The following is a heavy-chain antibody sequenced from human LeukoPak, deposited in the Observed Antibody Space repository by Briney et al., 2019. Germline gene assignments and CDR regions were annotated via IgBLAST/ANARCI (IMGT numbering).Heavy chain of an antibody. Sequence: PGGSLRLSCAASGFTFSSYWTHWVRQAPGKGLVWVSRINSDGSSTSYADSVKGRFTISRDNAKNTLYLQMNSLRAEDTAVYYCAREYYYDSSGYYSASVPLKYWGQGTLVTVSS. J-gene: IGHJ4*02. D-gene: IGHD3-22*01. CDR2: INSDGSST. V-gene: IGHV3-74*01. CDR1: GFTFSSYW. CDR3: AREYYYDSSGYYSASVPLKY.